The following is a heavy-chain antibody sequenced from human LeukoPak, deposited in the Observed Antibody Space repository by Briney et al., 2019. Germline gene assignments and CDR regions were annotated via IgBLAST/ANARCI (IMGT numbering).Heavy chain of an antibody. CDR3: AHRDTAMVRVDY. D-gene: IGHD5-18*01. J-gene: IGHJ4*02. V-gene: IGHV3-15*01. CDR1: GFTFRDAG. CDR2: IRSETDGGTT. Sequence: PGGSLRLSCAASGFTFRDAGMSWVRQAPGKGLEWVGRIRSETDGGTTDYAAPVKGRLTISRDDSKSTVYLQMSSLKTEDTAVYFCAHRDTAMVRVDYWGQGTLVTVSS.